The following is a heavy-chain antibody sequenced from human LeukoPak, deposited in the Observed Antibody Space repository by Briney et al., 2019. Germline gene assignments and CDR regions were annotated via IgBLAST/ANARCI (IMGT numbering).Heavy chain of an antibody. CDR3: AKETKKGKTWIQLWTYFDY. D-gene: IGHD5-18*01. V-gene: IGHV3-23*01. J-gene: IGHJ4*02. CDR1: GFTFRSYA. Sequence: PGGSLRLSCAASGFTFRSYAMSWVRQAPGKGLEWVSAISGGGGSTYYADSVKGRFTISRDNSKNTLYLQMNSLRAEDTAVYYCAKETKKGKTWIQLWTYFDYWGQGTLVTVSS. CDR2: ISGGGGST.